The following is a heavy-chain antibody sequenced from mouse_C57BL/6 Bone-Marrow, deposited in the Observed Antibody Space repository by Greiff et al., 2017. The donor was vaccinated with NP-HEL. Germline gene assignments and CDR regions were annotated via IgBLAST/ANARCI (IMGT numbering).Heavy chain of an antibody. CDR1: GYAFSSSW. J-gene: IGHJ4*01. CDR3: ARYRASTGTRAMDY. Sequence: QVQLKQSGPELVKPGASVKISCKASGYAFSSSWMNWVKQRPGKGLEWIGRIYPGDGDTNYNGKFKGKATLTADKSSSTAYMQLSSLTYEDSAVYYCARYRASTGTRAMDYWGQGTSVTVSS. V-gene: IGHV1-82*01. D-gene: IGHD4-1*02. CDR2: IYPGDGDT.